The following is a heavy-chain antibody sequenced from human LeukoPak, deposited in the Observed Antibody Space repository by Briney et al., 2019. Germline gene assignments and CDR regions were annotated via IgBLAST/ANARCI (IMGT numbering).Heavy chain of an antibody. J-gene: IGHJ4*02. Sequence: SETLSLTCTVSGGSISSSSYYWGWIRQPPGKGLEWIGSIYYSGGTYYNPSLKSRVTISVDTSKNQFSLKLSSVTAADTAVYYCARRVLGSYNFDYWGQGTLVTVSS. CDR1: GGSISSSSYY. D-gene: IGHD3-10*01. CDR2: IYYSGGT. V-gene: IGHV4-39*01. CDR3: ARRVLGSYNFDY.